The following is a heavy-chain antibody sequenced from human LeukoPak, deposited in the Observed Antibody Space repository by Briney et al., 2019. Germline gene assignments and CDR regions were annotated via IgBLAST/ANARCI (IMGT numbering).Heavy chain of an antibody. V-gene: IGHV3-20*04. Sequence: GGSLRLSCAASGFTFDDYDMSWVRQAPGKGLEWVSAINWNGGSTGYADSVKGRFTISRDNAKKSLFLQMNNLRADDTALCYCAREATVTFDYWGQGTLVTVSS. D-gene: IGHD4-17*01. CDR3: AREATVTFDY. CDR2: INWNGGST. J-gene: IGHJ4*02. CDR1: GFTFDDYD.